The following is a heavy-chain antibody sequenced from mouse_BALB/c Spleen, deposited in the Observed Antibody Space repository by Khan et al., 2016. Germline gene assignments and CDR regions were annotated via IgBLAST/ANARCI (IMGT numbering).Heavy chain of an antibody. J-gene: IGHJ4*01. V-gene: IGHV1-77*01. D-gene: IGHD1-2*01. CDR1: GYTFTDYY. Sequence: QVQLQQSGTELPRPGASVKLSCKASGYTFTDYYLHWVMQRTGQGLEWIGEIFPGSGSTYYNEKFKGKASLTADTSPSTAYMELSRLSSEDSAVYFCARSYYGYFAMDYWGHGASVTVSS. CDR3: ARSYYGYFAMDY. CDR2: IFPGSGST.